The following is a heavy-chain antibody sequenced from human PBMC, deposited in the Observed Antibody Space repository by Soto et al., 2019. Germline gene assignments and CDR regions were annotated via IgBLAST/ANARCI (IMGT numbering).Heavy chain of an antibody. CDR1: GYTFTSYG. V-gene: IGHV1-18*01. J-gene: IGHJ4*02. D-gene: IGHD6-19*01. CDR2: ISAYNGNT. CDR3: ARYLAVALIDY. Sequence: QVQLVQSGAEVKKPGASVKVSCKASGYTFTSYGISWVRQAPGQGLEWMGRISAYNGNTKYEQKLQGRVTMTTDTSTSTSYMELSSLRSDDTAVYYCARYLAVALIDYWGQGTLVTVSS.